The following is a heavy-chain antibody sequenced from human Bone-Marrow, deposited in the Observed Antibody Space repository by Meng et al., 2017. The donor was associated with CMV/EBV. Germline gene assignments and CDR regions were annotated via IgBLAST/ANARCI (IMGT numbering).Heavy chain of an antibody. Sequence: GESLKISCAASGFTFSSYWMHWVRQAPGKGLVWVSRINSDGSSTSYADSVKGRFTISRDNAKNTLYLQMNSLRAEDTAVYYCARDYDFWSGYQRTMVYYYGMDVWGQGTTVTVSS. J-gene: IGHJ6*02. CDR1: GFTFSSYW. D-gene: IGHD3-3*01. CDR3: ARDYDFWSGYQRTMVYYYGMDV. V-gene: IGHV3-74*01. CDR2: INSDGSST.